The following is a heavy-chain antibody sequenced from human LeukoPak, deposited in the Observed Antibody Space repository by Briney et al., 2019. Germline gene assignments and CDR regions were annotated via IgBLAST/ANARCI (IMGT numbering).Heavy chain of an antibody. CDR1: GFTFTSSA. Sequence: SVKVSCKASGFTFTSSAVQWVRQARGQRLEWIGWIVVGSGNTNYAQKFQERVTITRDMSTSTAYMELSSLRSEDTAVYYCAGGRPGYWRTPRCRGGGSYYYYGMDVWGKGTTVTVSS. J-gene: IGHJ6*04. CDR3: AGGRPGYWRTPRCRGGGSYYYYGMDV. V-gene: IGHV1-58*01. CDR2: IVVGSGNT. D-gene: IGHD2-15*01.